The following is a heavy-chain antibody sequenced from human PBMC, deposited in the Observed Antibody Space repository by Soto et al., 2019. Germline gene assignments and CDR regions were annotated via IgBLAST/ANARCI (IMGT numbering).Heavy chain of an antibody. D-gene: IGHD6-19*01. CDR2: ISDDGSNR. CDR3: ARVTQAVAADY. J-gene: IGHJ4*02. CDR1: GLTLSNYA. Sequence: QVHLVESGGGVVQPGRSLRLSCAASGLTLSNYAMHWVRQAPGKGLEWVAVISDDGSNRYYADSVKGRFTISRDNSKNTRYLQMNSLRAEDTAVYYCARVTQAVAADYWGQGTLVAVSS. V-gene: IGHV3-30-3*01.